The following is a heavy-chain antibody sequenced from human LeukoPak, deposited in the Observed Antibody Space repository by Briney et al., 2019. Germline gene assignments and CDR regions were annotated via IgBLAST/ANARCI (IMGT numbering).Heavy chain of an antibody. CDR3: ATDYFKYNDGSGPFEY. D-gene: IGHD3-22*01. V-gene: IGHV4-4*02. J-gene: IGHJ4*02. CDR2: IDHSGKT. CDR1: GRSMSSSHW. Sequence: SETLSLTCAVSGRSMSSSHWWSWVRQSPDKGLEWIGEIDHSGKTNYNASLKSRVTVSVDKSKNTFSLKMTSVTAADTAIYYCATDYFKYNDGSGPFEYWGQGTPVTVST.